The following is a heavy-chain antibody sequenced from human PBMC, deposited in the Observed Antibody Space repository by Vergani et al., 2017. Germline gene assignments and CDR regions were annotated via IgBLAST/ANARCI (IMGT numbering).Heavy chain of an antibody. D-gene: IGHD6-13*01. CDR3: ARGPESSSWHIDHRSGYYYYMDV. Sequence: QVQLVQSGAEVKKPGSSVKVSCKASGGTFSSYTISWVRQAPGQGLEWVGRIIPILGIANYAQKFQGRVTITADKSTSTAYMELSSLRSEDTAVYYCARGPESSSWHIDHRSGYYYYMDVWGKGTTVTVSS. CDR1: GGTFSSYT. J-gene: IGHJ6*03. V-gene: IGHV1-69*02. CDR2: IIPILGIA.